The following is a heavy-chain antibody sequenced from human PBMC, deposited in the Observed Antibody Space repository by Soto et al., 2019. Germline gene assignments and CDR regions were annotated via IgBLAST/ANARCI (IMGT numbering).Heavy chain of an antibody. V-gene: IGHV1-18*01. Sequence: ASVKVSCKVSGYNFTTYGISWVRQAPGQGLEWMGWISAYKSKTNYAQNLQGRVTMTTDTSTSTVYMELRSLRSDDTAVYYCARNFHRDGYNLYYFDYWGQGTLVTVSS. CDR2: ISAYKSKT. J-gene: IGHJ4*02. D-gene: IGHD5-12*01. CDR1: GYNFTTYG. CDR3: ARNFHRDGYNLYYFDY.